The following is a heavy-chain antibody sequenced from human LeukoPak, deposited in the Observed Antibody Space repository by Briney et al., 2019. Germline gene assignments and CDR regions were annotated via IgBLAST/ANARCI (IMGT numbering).Heavy chain of an antibody. V-gene: IGHV3-23*01. Sequence: GGSLRLSCAASGFTFSSDAMSWVRQAPGKGLEWVSAISGSGGSTYYADSVKGRFTISRDNSKNALYLRMKGLSPEDTAIYYCASYADCSATSCQRVYDYWGQGTLVTVSS. CDR3: ASYADCSATSCQRVYDY. CDR1: GFTFSSDA. D-gene: IGHD2-2*01. J-gene: IGHJ4*02. CDR2: ISGSGGST.